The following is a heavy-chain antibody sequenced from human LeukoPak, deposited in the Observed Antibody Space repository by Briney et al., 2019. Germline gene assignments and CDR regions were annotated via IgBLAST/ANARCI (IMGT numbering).Heavy chain of an antibody. CDR2: ISTSGSTK. D-gene: IGHD3-22*01. V-gene: IGHV3-48*03. J-gene: IGHJ3*02. Sequence: GGSLRLSCAAPGLTFSSYEMNWVRQAPGKGLEWVSYISTSGSTKYYADSVKGRFTISRDNAKNSLYLQMNSLRAEDTAVYYCARDRDPGYNDSSGYRRVNAFDIWGQGTMVTVSS. CDR3: ARDRDPGYNDSSGYRRVNAFDI. CDR1: GLTFSSYE.